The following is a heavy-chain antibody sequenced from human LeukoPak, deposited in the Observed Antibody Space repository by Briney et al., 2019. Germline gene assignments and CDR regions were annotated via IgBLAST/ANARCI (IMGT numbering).Heavy chain of an antibody. Sequence: GGSLRLSCAASGFTFSSYAMSWVRQAPGKGLEWVSAISGSGGSTYYADSVKGRLTISRDNSKNTLYLQMNSLRAEDTAVYYCAKSGSVLRYFDWSRRPYYYYGMDVWGQGTTVTVSS. CDR1: GFTFSSYA. CDR3: AKSGSVLRYFDWSRRPYYYYGMDV. J-gene: IGHJ6*02. CDR2: ISGSGGST. V-gene: IGHV3-23*01. D-gene: IGHD3-9*01.